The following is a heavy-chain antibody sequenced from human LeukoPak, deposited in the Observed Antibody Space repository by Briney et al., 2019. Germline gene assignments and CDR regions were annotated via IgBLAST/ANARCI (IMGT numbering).Heavy chain of an antibody. CDR2: IKQDGSEK. CDR1: GFTFSSYW. D-gene: IGHD5-18*01. Sequence: GGSLRLSCAASGFTFSSYWMSWVRQAPGKGLEWVANIKQDGSEKYYVDSVKGRFTISRDNAKNSLYLQMNSLRAEDTALYYCAKDIFPYSYGRYYFDYWGQGTLVTVSS. J-gene: IGHJ4*02. V-gene: IGHV3-7*03. CDR3: AKDIFPYSYGRYYFDY.